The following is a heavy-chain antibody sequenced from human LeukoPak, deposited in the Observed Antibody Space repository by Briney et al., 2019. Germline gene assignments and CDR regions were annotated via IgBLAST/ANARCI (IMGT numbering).Heavy chain of an antibody. CDR3: ARVRDGYNDAYDF. CDR2: INPSGGST. Sequence: ASVKVSCKASGYTFTSYYMHWVRQAPGQGLEWMGIINPSGGSTSYAQKFQGRVTMTSDASTSTVYMELSSLKSEDTAVYYCARVRDGYNDAYDFWGQGTMVTVSS. J-gene: IGHJ3*01. D-gene: IGHD5-24*01. V-gene: IGHV1-46*01. CDR1: GYTFTSYY.